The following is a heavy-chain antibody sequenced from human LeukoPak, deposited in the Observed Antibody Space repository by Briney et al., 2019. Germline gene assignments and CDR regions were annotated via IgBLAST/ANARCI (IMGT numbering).Heavy chain of an antibody. V-gene: IGHV3-48*01. CDR3: ARDYHGDYFYYYYGMDV. Sequence: GGSLRLSCAASGFTFSSYSMNWVRQAPGKGLEWVSYISSSSSTIYYADSVKGRFTISSDNAKNSLYLQMNSLRAEDTAVYYCARDYHGDYFYYYYGMDVWGQGTTVTVSS. CDR2: ISSSSSTI. D-gene: IGHD4-17*01. CDR1: GFTFSSYS. J-gene: IGHJ6*02.